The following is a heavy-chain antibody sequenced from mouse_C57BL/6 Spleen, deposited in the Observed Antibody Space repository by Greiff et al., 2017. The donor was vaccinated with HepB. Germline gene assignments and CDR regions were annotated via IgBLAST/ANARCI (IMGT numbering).Heavy chain of an antibody. J-gene: IGHJ3*01. CDR3: ARKTVGGEGWFAY. CDR1: GYTFTSYW. CDR2: INPSNGGT. V-gene: IGHV1-53*01. Sequence: QVQLQQPGTELVKPGASVKLSCKASGYTFTSYWMHWVKQRPGQGLEWIGNINPSNGGTNYNEKFKSKATLTVDKSSSTAYMQLSSLTSEDSAVDYCARKTVGGEGWFAYWGQGTLVTVSA.